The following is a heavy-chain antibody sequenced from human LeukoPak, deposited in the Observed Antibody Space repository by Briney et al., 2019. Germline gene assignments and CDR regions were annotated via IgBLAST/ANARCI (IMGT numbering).Heavy chain of an antibody. J-gene: IGHJ4*02. D-gene: IGHD3-10*01. CDR2: ISSDGGKT. V-gene: IGHV3-64*04. CDR1: GFSFSNYA. CDR3: ANWVRETGSDY. Sequence: GGSLRLSCSVSGFSFSNYAMHWVRQAPGKGLEYVSSISSDGGKTYYADSVKGRFTISRDNSKNTLYLQMNSLRAEDTAVYYCANWVRETGSDYWGQGILVTVSS.